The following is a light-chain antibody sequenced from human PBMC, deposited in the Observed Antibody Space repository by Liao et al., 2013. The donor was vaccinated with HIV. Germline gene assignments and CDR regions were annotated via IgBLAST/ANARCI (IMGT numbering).Light chain of an antibody. CDR3: QAWDSTIAYV. Sequence: SYELTQPPSVSVSPGQTASITCSADKLGDKYVCWYQQKPGQSPVLVIYHDSKRPSGIPERFSGSNSGNTATLTISGTQAMDEADYYCQAWDSTIAYVFGTGTKVTVL. CDR2: HDS. J-gene: IGLJ1*01. CDR1: KLGDKY. V-gene: IGLV3-1*01.